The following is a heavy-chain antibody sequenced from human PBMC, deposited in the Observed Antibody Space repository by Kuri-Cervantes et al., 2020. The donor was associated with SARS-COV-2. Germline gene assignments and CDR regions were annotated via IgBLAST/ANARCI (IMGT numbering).Heavy chain of an antibody. CDR1: GGSFSGYY. Sequence: LRLSCAVYGGSFSGYYWSWIRQPPGKGLEWIGEINHSGSTYYNPSLKSRVTISVDTSKNQFSLKLSSVTAADTAVYYCARVDSSGYIGFDYWGQGTLVTVSS. V-gene: IGHV4-34*09. D-gene: IGHD3-22*01. CDR3: ARVDSSGYIGFDY. J-gene: IGHJ4*02. CDR2: INHSGST.